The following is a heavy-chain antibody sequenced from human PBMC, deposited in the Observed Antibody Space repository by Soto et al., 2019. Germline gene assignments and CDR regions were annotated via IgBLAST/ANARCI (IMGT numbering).Heavy chain of an antibody. CDR3: TRDRRISGFDP. CDR2: INSDGSSP. D-gene: IGHD3-16*02. J-gene: IGHJ5*02. CDR1: GFTFSSYW. V-gene: IGHV3-74*01. Sequence: PGWSLRLSCEASGFTFSSYWMPWVRQGPGKGLEWLSLINSDGSSPNYADSVKGRFTVSRDNAKNTLFLQMNSLRVDDTGIDYCTRDRRISGFDPWGQGTLVTV.